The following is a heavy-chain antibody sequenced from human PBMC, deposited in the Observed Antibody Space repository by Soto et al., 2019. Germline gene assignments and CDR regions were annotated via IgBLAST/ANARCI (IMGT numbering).Heavy chain of an antibody. V-gene: IGHV3-11*01. D-gene: IGHD3-16*02. CDR1: GFTFSDFY. Sequence: QVQLVESGGGLVKPGGSLRLSCAASGFTFSDFYMIWIRQAPGKGLEWVSHITNIDSSKYYADSVRGRFTSSRDNDKKILYLQMNNLRAEDTAVYYCARRGGDQSLNYWGQGTLVTVSS. CDR3: ARRGGDQSLNY. J-gene: IGHJ4*02. CDR2: ITNIDSSK.